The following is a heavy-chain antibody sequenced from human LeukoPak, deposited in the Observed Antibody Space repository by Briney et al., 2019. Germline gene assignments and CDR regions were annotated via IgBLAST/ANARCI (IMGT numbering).Heavy chain of an antibody. V-gene: IGHV3-23*01. CDR2: ISCSGSTT. CDR3: AKVFHYGSGSYGSFEN. J-gene: IGHJ4*02. D-gene: IGHD3-10*01. CDR1: GFTLSSDA. Sequence: GGSLRLSCAASGFTLSSDAMSWVRQAPRKGLEGVSDISCSGSTTYYAASVKGRFTIARDNSKNTLYLQMNGLRADDTALYYCAKVFHYGSGSYGSFENWGQGTLVTVAS.